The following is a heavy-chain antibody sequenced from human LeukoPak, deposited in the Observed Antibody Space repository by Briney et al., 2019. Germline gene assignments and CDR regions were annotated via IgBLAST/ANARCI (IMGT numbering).Heavy chain of an antibody. CDR1: GFTFSSYW. CDR2: INTDGSST. J-gene: IGHJ4*02. Sequence: GGSLRLSCAASGFTFSSYWMHWVRQAPGKGLVWVSRINTDGSSTSYADSVKGRFTISRDNAKNTLYLQMNSLRAEDTAVYYCARDRQGFGELSYWGQGTLVTVSS. D-gene: IGHD3-10*01. CDR3: ARDRQGFGELSY. V-gene: IGHV3-74*01.